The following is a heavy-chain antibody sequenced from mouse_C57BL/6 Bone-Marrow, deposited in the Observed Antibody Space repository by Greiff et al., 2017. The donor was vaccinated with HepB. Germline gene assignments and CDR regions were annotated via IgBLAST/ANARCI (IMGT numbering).Heavy chain of an antibody. D-gene: IGHD2-2*01. CDR3: AREVEVTPDYYAMDY. J-gene: IGHJ4*01. CDR2: IYPGSGST. Sequence: QVQLQQPGAELVKPGASVKMSCKASGYTFTSYWITWVKQRPGQGLEWIGDIYPGSGSTNYNEKFKSKATLTVDTSSSTAYMQLSSLTSEDSAVYDCAREVEVTPDYYAMDYWGQGTSVTVSS. CDR1: GYTFTSYW. V-gene: IGHV1-55*01.